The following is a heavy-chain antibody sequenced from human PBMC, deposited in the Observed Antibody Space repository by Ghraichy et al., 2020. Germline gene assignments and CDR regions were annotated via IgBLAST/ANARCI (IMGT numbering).Heavy chain of an antibody. CDR1: GDSISSGSFF. Sequence: SQTLSLTCTVSGDSISSGSFFWGWIRQPPGKGLDWIGSVFYSGSTYYNPSLKSRVTISVDTSKNQFSLKLSSVTAADTAVYWCARQPAATMREFAFDYWGQGTLVTVSS. V-gene: IGHV4-39*01. D-gene: IGHD2-15*01. CDR2: VFYSGST. J-gene: IGHJ4*02. CDR3: ARQPAATMREFAFDY.